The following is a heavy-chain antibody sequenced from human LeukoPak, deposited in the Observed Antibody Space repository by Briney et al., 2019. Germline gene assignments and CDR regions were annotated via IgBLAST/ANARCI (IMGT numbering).Heavy chain of an antibody. Sequence: GGSLRLSCAASGFSFSNFNMNWVRQAPGKGLEWVAVISYDGSNKYYADSVKGRFTISRDNSKNTLYLQMNSLRAEDTAVYYCASQSTGSAFDIWGQGTMVTVSS. CDR2: ISYDGSNK. V-gene: IGHV3-30-3*01. CDR1: GFSFSNFN. J-gene: IGHJ3*02. D-gene: IGHD1-1*01. CDR3: ASQSTGSAFDI.